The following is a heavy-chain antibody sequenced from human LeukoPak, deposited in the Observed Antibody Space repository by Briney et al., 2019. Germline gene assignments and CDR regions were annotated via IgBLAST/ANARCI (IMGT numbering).Heavy chain of an antibody. CDR1: GGTFSSYA. Sequence: GASVKVSCKASGGTFSSYAISWVRQAPGQGLEWMGGIIPIFGTANYAQKFQGRVTITTDESTSTAYMELSSLRSEDTAVYYCARATGGSSPNYYYYYYMDVWGKGTTVTVSS. CDR2: IIPIFGTA. V-gene: IGHV1-69*05. D-gene: IGHD6-6*01. CDR3: ARATGGSSPNYYYYYYMDV. J-gene: IGHJ6*03.